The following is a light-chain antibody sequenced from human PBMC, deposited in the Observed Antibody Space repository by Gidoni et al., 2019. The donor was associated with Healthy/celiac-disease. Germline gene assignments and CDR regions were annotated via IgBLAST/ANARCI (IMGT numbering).Light chain of an antibody. CDR3: QVWDISSDHLYV. J-gene: IGLJ1*01. Sequence: SYVLTQPPSVSVAPGQTARITWGGNNIGSKSVHWYQQKPGQAPVLVVYDDSDRPSGIPERFSGSNSGNTATLTISRVEAVDEADYYCQVWDISSDHLYVFGTGTKVTVL. CDR1: NIGSKS. CDR2: DDS. V-gene: IGLV3-21*02.